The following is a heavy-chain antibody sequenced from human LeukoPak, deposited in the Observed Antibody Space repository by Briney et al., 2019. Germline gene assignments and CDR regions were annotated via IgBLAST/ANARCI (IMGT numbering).Heavy chain of an antibody. Sequence: ASVKVSCKASGYTFTGYYMHWVRQAPGQGLEWMGWINPNSGGTNYAQKFQGRVTMTRDTSISTAYMELSRLRSDDTAVYYCARESLAWYYYDSSGPYSGPDYWGQGTLVTVSS. J-gene: IGHJ4*02. D-gene: IGHD3-22*01. CDR3: ARESLAWYYYDSSGPYSGPDY. CDR1: GYTFTGYY. V-gene: IGHV1-2*02. CDR2: INPNSGGT.